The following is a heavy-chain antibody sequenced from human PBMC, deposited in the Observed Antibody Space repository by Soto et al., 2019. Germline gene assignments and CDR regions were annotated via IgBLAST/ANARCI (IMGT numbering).Heavy chain of an antibody. V-gene: IGHV1-18*01. CDR2: ISAYNGNT. Sequence: SGKVACKASGYTFTSYGISWVRQAPGQGLERMGWISAYNGNTNYAQKLQGRVTMTTDTSTSTAYMELRSLRSDDTAVYYCARENTPYYDFWSGYYTGIQHYGMDVWGQGTTVTVS. D-gene: IGHD3-3*01. J-gene: IGHJ6*02. CDR1: GYTFTSYG. CDR3: ARENTPYYDFWSGYYTGIQHYGMDV.